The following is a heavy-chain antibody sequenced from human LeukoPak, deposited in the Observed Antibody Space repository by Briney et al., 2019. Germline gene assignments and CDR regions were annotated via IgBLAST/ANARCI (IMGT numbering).Heavy chain of an antibody. CDR1: GFTFGAYT. Sequence: GGSLRFSCAASGFTFGAYTINWVRQAPGKGLEWVSCIFSRSESILYADSVKGRFTISRDNAKNSLYLQMDSLRVEDTAVYYCARDFFHSSDSRPFDYWGQGTLVTVSS. CDR2: IFSRSESI. D-gene: IGHD3-22*01. CDR3: ARDFFHSSDSRPFDY. V-gene: IGHV3-21*01. J-gene: IGHJ4*02.